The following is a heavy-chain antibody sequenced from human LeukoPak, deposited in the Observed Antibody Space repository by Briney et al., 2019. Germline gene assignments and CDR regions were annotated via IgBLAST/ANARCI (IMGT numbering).Heavy chain of an antibody. CDR2: ISSSSSYI. V-gene: IGHV3-21*01. J-gene: IGHJ6*02. Sequence: GGSLRLSCAASGFTFSSYSMNWVRQAPGKGLEWVSSISSSSSYIYYADSVKGRFTISRDNAKNSPYLQMNSLRAEDTAVYYCARDYEDYYYGMDVWGQGTTVTVSS. CDR1: GFTFSSYS. D-gene: IGHD3-3*01. CDR3: ARDYEDYYYGMDV.